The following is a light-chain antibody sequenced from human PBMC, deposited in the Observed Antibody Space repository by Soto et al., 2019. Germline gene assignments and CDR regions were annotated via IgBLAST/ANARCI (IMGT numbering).Light chain of an antibody. Sequence: AIRMTQSPSSFSASTGDRVTITCRASQGISSYLAWYQQKPGKAPKLLIYAASTLQSGVPSRFSGSRSGTDFTLTISCLQSEDFATYYCQEYYSPPSFGQGTKLEIK. J-gene: IGKJ2*03. CDR3: QEYYSPPS. CDR1: QGISSY. CDR2: AAS. V-gene: IGKV1-8*01.